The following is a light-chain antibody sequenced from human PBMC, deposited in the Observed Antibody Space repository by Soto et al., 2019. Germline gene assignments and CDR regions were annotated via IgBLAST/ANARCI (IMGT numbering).Light chain of an antibody. CDR2: DIS. V-gene: IGLV2-14*01. Sequence: QSVLTQPASVSGSPGQSITISCAGTSSGFGGYNFVSWYRQYPGKAPKLMIYDISDRPSGVSSRFSGSKSGNTASLTISGLQAEDEADYYCSSYTSSGTLDVVFGGGTKLTVL. CDR1: SSGFGGYNF. J-gene: IGLJ2*01. CDR3: SSYTSSGTLDVV.